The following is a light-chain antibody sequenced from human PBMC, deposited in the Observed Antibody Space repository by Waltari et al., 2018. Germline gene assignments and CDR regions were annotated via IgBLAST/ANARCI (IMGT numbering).Light chain of an antibody. CDR1: EGISNY. CDR3: QQRTIWSGP. Sequence: VVLTQSPATLSLSPGERATLSCRASEGISNYLAWYQQKPGQAPRLLIYDASTRATGIPARFSGSGSVTDFTLTISSLEPDDFAVYYCQQRTIWSGPFGQGTKVEIK. CDR2: DAS. V-gene: IGKV3-11*01. J-gene: IGKJ1*01.